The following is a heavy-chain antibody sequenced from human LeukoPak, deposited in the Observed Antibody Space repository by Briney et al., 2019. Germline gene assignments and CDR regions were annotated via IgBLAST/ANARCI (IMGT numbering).Heavy chain of an antibody. D-gene: IGHD2-8*01. CDR2: IKQDGSEK. V-gene: IGHV3-7*01. CDR3: ARPLNYYYYGMDV. CDR1: GFTFSSYW. J-gene: IGHJ6*02. Sequence: GGSLRLSCAASGFTFSSYWMSWVRQAPGKGLEWVANIKQDGSEKYYVDSVKGRFTISRDNAKNSLYLQMNSLRAEDTAVYYCARPLNYYYYGMDVWGQGTTVTVSS.